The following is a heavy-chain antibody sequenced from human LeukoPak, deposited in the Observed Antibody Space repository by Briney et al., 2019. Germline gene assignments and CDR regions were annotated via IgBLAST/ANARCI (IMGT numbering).Heavy chain of an antibody. CDR3: ARERGKGYCSSTSCIEGAFDI. CDR1: GFTFSSYA. D-gene: IGHD2-2*01. V-gene: IGHV3-30-3*01. CDR2: ISYDGSNK. J-gene: IGHJ3*02. Sequence: PGGFLRLSCAASGFTFSSYAMHWVRQAPGKGLEWVAVISYDGSNKYYADSVKGRFTISRDNSKNTLYLQMNSLRAEDTAVYYCARERGKGYCSSTSCIEGAFDIWGQGTMVTVSS.